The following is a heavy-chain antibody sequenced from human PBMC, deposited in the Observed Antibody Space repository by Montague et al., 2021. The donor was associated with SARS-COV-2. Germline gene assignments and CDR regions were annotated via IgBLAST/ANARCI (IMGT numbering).Heavy chain of an antibody. CDR3: VRGFRNGPFDV. Sequence: SLRLSCAASGSTFDDYGMSWVRQGPGKGLEWVSGITRNGDSKDFXDSVKGRFTISRDNAKNSLYLQMNSLRAEDTALYYCVRGFRNGPFDVWGQGTLVSVSS. V-gene: IGHV3-20*04. CDR1: GSTFDDYG. J-gene: IGHJ4*02. D-gene: IGHD1-14*01. CDR2: ITRNGDSK.